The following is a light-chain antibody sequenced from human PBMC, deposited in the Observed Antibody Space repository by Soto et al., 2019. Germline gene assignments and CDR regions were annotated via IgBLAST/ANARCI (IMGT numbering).Light chain of an antibody. J-gene: IGLJ2*01. CDR3: QSYDSSLSGYVV. V-gene: IGLV1-40*01. Sequence: SVLTQPPSVSWAPGQRVTLSCTGSSSNIGAGYDVHWYQQLPGTAPKLLIYGNSNRPSGVPDRFSGSKSGTSASLAITGLQAEDEADYYCQSYDSSLSGYVVFGGGTKVTVL. CDR2: GNS. CDR1: SSNIGAGYD.